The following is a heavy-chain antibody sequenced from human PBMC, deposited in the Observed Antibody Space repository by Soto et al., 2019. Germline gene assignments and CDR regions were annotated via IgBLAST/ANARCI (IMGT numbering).Heavy chain of an antibody. CDR3: ARGSVYYFAYGMDV. CDR2: INTIIGTT. J-gene: IGHJ6*02. V-gene: IGHV1-69*13. CDR1: GGTFSSYA. D-gene: IGHD3-22*01. Sequence: ASGKVSCKASGGTFSSYAISWVRQAPGQELEWMGGINTIIGTTNYSQKFQGRVTITADESTSTAYMELSSLRSGDTAVYYCARGSVYYFAYGMDVWGQGTTVTVSS.